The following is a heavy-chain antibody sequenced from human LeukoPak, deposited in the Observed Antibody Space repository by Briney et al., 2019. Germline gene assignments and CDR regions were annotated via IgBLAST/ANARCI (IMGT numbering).Heavy chain of an antibody. D-gene: IGHD3-10*01. V-gene: IGHV3-21*01. CDR1: GFTFSSYS. CDR3: ARVRRLGATNPSYYMDV. J-gene: IGHJ6*03. Sequence: GGSLRLSCAASGFTFSSYSMNWVRQAPGKGLEWVSSISSSSSYIYYADSVKGRFTISRDNAKNSLYLQMNSLRAEDTAVYYCARVRRLGATNPSYYMDVWGKGTTVTASS. CDR2: ISSSSSYI.